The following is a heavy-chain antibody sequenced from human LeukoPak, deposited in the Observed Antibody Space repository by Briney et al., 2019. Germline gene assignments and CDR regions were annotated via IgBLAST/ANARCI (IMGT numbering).Heavy chain of an antibody. CDR3: ARGEQLSAGMDV. J-gene: IGHJ6*04. Sequence: ASVKVSCKASGYTFTCYYMHWVRQAPGQGLEWMGWINPNSGGANYAQKFQGWVTMTRDTSISTAYMELSRLRSDDTAVYYCARGEQLSAGMDVWGKGTTVTVSS. V-gene: IGHV1-2*04. CDR1: GYTFTCYY. D-gene: IGHD6-13*01. CDR2: INPNSGGA.